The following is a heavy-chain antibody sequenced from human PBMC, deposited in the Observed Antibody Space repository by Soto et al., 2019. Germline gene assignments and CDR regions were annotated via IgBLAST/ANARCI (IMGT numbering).Heavy chain of an antibody. CDR2: IDTSGHST. D-gene: IGHD3-9*01. J-gene: IGHJ4*02. V-gene: IGHV3-74*01. Sequence: GGSLRLSCEASGFVFTNFWMHWVRHVPGKGLVWVARIDTSGHSTNYAESVKGRFTISRGNAKNTVSLQMNSLRAEDTAVYYCAKPRYFDWLLFDYWGQGTLVTVSS. CDR1: GFVFTNFW. CDR3: AKPRYFDWLLFDY.